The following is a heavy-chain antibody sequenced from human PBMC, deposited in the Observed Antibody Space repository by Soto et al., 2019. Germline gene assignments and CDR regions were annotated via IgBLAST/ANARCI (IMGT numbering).Heavy chain of an antibody. J-gene: IGHJ6*04. CDR2: INPKSGGT. D-gene: IGHD2-8*01. CDR3: ARGLSTDCSNGVGSFFYTPEMDA. Sequence: QVQLVQSGAEVKKPGASVRVSCKASGYSFTDYHIHWVRQAPGQGLEWLGRINPKSGGTSTAQKFEGGVPMTRDRAIITVSRELTRLSSDDTPFFFCARGLSTDCSNGVGSFFYTPEMDAGGKGPTVTVSS. V-gene: IGHV1-2*06. CDR1: GYSFTDYH.